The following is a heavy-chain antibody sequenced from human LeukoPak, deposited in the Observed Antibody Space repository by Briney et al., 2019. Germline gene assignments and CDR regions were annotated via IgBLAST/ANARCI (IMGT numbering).Heavy chain of an antibody. D-gene: IGHD3-3*01. CDR1: GGSISSGSFY. J-gene: IGHJ4*02. CDR3: ARASEGSGYYWRLYYFDY. CDR2: IYNSGST. V-gene: IGHV4-61*02. Sequence: SQTLSLTCTVSGGSISSGSFYWSWIRQPAGKGLEWIGRIYNSGSTNYNPSLKSRVTISVDTSKNQFSLKLSSVTAADAAVYYCARASEGSGYYWRLYYFDYWGQGTLVTVSS.